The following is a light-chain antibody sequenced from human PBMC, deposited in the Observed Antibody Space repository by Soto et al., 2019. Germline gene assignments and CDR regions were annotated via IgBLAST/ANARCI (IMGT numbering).Light chain of an antibody. CDR2: VVT. CDR3: SSYISRTFVV. Sequence: QSVLTQPASVSGSPGQSITISCTGTSGDVGGYNYVSWYQRHPGKAPKLIIYVVTNRPSGVSDRFSGFKSGNTASLTISGLRAEDEGDYYCSSYISRTFVVFGGGTKLTVL. V-gene: IGLV2-14*01. CDR1: SGDVGGYNY. J-gene: IGLJ2*01.